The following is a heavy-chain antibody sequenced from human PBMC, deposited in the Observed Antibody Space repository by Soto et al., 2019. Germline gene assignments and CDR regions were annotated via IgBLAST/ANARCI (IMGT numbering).Heavy chain of an antibody. CDR1: GFTFSTYA. J-gene: IGHJ4*02. D-gene: IGHD4-17*01. V-gene: IGHV3-23*01. Sequence: EVHLLDSGGGLVQPGGSLRLSCEASGFTFSTYAMNWVRQAPGKGLEWVSGISGSGASIYYADSVRGRFTISRDNSRNTLYLQLNRLRAEDTATHYCARGWGSGPYGDYARDWGQGSLVTVSS. CDR3: ARGWGSGPYGDYARD. CDR2: ISGSGASI.